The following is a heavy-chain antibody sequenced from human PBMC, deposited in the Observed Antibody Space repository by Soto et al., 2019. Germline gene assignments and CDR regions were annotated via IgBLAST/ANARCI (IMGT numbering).Heavy chain of an antibody. V-gene: IGHV3-23*01. J-gene: IGHJ4*02. CDR3: ANENGYSSSWFEFDD. CDR2: ISGSGGST. D-gene: IGHD6-13*01. Sequence: GGSLRLSCAASGFTFSSYAMSWVRQAPGKGLEWVSAISGSGGSTYYADSVKGRFTISRDNSKNTLYLQMNSLRAEDTAVYYCANENGYSSSWFEFDDWGQGTLVTVSS. CDR1: GFTFSSYA.